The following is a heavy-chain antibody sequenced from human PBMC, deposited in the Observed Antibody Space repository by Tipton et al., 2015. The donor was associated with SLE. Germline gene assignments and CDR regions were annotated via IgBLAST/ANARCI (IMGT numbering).Heavy chain of an antibody. CDR2: IWYDGSNK. Sequence: SLRLSCAASGFTFGSYGMHWVRQAPGKGLEGVAVIWYDGSNKYYADSGKGRFTISRDNSKNTLYLQMNSLRAEDTAVYYCARSKWLVRGDYFDYWGQGTLVTVSA. V-gene: IGHV3-33*01. D-gene: IGHD6-19*01. CDR1: GFTFGSYG. J-gene: IGHJ4*02. CDR3: ARSKWLVRGDYFDY.